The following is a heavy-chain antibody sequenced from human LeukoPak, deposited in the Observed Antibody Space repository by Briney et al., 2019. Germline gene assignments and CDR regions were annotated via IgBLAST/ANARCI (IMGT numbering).Heavy chain of an antibody. CDR3: ARVVPYLRADY. V-gene: IGHV1-46*01. Sequence: ASVKVSCKASGYTFTSYYMHWVRQAPGQGLEWMGIINPSGGSTSYAQKFQGRVTMTTDTSTSTAYMELRSLRSDDTAVYYCARVVPYLRADYWGQGTLVTVSS. CDR2: INPSGGST. J-gene: IGHJ4*02. CDR1: GYTFTSYY.